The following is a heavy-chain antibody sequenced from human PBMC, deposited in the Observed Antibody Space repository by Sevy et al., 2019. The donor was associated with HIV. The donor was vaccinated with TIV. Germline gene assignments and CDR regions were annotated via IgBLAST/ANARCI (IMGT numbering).Heavy chain of an antibody. D-gene: IGHD6-19*01. CDR2: IIPILGTT. CDR1: GGTFTTSG. V-gene: IGHV1-69*13. Sequence: ASVKVSCKASGGTFTTSGISWVRQVPGQGLEWMGGIIPILGTTNYAQRFQYTVTITADESTKTAYMELSSLRSEDTAVYYWARGGGNGWYYFDYWGQATSVTVSS. J-gene: IGHJ4*02. CDR3: ARGGGNGWYYFDY.